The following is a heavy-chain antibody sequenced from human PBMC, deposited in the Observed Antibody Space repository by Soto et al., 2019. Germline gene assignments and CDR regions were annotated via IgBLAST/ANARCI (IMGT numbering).Heavy chain of an antibody. Sequence: QVQLQESAPGLVKPSQTLSLPCTVPGGSISSGDYFWSWIRQSPGKGLEWIGYISSIGSTYYNPPLKSRVSVSRDTSKNQFSLKLSSVTTTDTAVYYCARGLVIRPYYYHGMDVWGQGTTVTVSS. CDR2: ISSIGST. V-gene: IGHV4-30-4*01. J-gene: IGHJ6*02. CDR3: ARGLVIRPYYYHGMDV. D-gene: IGHD3-9*01. CDR1: GGSISSGDYF.